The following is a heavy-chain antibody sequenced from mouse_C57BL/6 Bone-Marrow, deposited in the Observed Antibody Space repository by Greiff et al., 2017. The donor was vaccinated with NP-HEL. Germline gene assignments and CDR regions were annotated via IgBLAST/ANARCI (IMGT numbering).Heavy chain of an antibody. D-gene: IGHD3-1*01. CDR3: AREGLRRAMDY. CDR2: ISNGGGST. J-gene: IGHJ4*01. CDR1: GFTFSDYY. V-gene: IGHV5-12*01. Sequence: EVMLVESGGGLVQPGGSLKLSCAASGFTFSDYYMYWVRQTPEKRLEWVAYISNGGGSTYYPETVKGRFTISRDNAKNTLYLQMIRLKSEDTAMYYCAREGLRRAMDYWGQGTSVTVSS.